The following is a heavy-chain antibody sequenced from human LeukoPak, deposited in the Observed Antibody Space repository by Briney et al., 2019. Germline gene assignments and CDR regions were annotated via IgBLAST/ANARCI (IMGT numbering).Heavy chain of an antibody. Sequence: SGPALVKPTQTLTLTCTFSGFSLSTSGMCVNWIRQPPGGALEWLARIGWDDAYYYSTYLKTRLTISKDTSKNQVVLTMTNMDPVDTATYYCARLYSSSSGLFDSWGQGTLVTVSS. V-gene: IGHV2-70*11. CDR1: GFSLSTSGMC. J-gene: IGHJ4*02. CDR2: IGWDDAY. CDR3: ARLYSSSSGLFDS. D-gene: IGHD6-6*01.